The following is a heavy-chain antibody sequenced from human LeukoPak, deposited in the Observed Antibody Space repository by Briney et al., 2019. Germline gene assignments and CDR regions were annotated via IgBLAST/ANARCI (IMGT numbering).Heavy chain of an antibody. J-gene: IGHJ4*02. CDR3: ASSGGLLWFGTFDY. CDR1: GGSISSYY. V-gene: IGHV4-59*08. D-gene: IGHD3-10*01. Sequence: ASETLSLTCTVSGGSISSYYWSWIRQPPGKGLEWIGYIYYSGSTNYNPSLKSRVTISVDTSKNQFSLKLSSVTAADTAVYYCASSGGLLWFGTFDYWGQGTLVTVSS. CDR2: IYYSGST.